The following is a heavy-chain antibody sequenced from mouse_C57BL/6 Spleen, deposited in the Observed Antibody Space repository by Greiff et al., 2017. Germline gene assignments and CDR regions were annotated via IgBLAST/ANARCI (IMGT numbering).Heavy chain of an antibody. CDR3: ARDSNFAMDY. D-gene: IGHD2-5*01. Sequence: QGVESGGGLVKPGGSLKLSCAASGFTFSDYGMHWVRQAPEKGLEWVAYISSGSSTIYYADTVKGRFTISRDNAKNTLFLQMTSLRSEDTAMYYCARDSNFAMDYWGQGTSVTVSS. CDR2: ISSGSSTI. V-gene: IGHV5-17*01. CDR1: GFTFSDYG. J-gene: IGHJ4*01.